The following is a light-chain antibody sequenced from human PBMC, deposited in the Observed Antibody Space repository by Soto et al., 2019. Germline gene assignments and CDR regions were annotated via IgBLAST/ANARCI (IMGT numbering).Light chain of an antibody. V-gene: IGKV3-20*01. Sequence: LLLPPSHGPLSLSPVSLSPFYCISLQSVSSSYLAWYQQKPGQAHRLLIYGASSRATGIPDRFSGSGSGTDFTLTIRRLEPEDFAVYYCQKYGSSPQGNVGKGKQLEIK. CDR3: QKYGSSPQGN. CDR1: QSVSSSY. J-gene: IGKJ5*01. CDR2: GAS.